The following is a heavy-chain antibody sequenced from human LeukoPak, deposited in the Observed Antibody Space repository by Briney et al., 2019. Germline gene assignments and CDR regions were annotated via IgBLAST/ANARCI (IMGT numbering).Heavy chain of an antibody. D-gene: IGHD3-10*01. CDR3: ARAGNGFDI. J-gene: IGHJ3*02. Sequence: PGRSLRLSCAASGXTFSSFGMHWVRQPPGKGLEWVAVIWYDGSDKYYADSVKGRFTISRDNSKNTLYLQMNSLRAEDTAVYYCARAGNGFDIWGQGTMVTVSS. CDR2: IWYDGSDK. CDR1: GXTFSSFG. V-gene: IGHV3-33*01.